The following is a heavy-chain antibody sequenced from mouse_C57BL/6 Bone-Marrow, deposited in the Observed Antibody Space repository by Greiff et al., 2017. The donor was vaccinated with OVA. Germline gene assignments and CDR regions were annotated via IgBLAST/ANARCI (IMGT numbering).Heavy chain of an antibody. Sequence: QVQLQQPGAELVKPGASVKLSSKASGYTFTSYWMQWVKQRPGQGLEWIGEIDPSDSYTNYNQKFKGKATLTVDTSSSTAYMQLSSLTSEDSAVYYCAPGPYAMDYWGQGTSVTVSS. J-gene: IGHJ4*01. CDR1: GYTFTSYW. CDR2: IDPSDSYT. V-gene: IGHV1-50*01. CDR3: APGPYAMDY.